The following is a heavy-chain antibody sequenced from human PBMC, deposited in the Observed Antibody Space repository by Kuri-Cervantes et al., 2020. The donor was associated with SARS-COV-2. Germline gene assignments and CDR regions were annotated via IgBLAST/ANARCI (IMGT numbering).Heavy chain of an antibody. Sequence: SETLSLTCTVSGGSISSSSYYWSWIRQPPGKGLEWIGYIYYSGSTYYNPSLKSRVTISVDTSKNQFSLKLSSVTAADTAVYYCARFGIAVARSVDYWGQGTLVTVSS. CDR2: IYYSGST. V-gene: IGHV4-30-4*08. CDR1: GGSISSSSYY. D-gene: IGHD6-19*01. J-gene: IGHJ4*02. CDR3: ARFGIAVARSVDY.